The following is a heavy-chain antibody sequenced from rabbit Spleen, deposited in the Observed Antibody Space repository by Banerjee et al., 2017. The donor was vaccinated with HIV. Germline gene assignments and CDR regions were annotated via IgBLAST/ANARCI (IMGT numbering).Heavy chain of an antibody. Sequence: QSLEESGGDLVKPGASLTLTCAASGFSFNSDYMCWVRQAPGKGLEWIACIYTGDGNTYYASWAKGRFTLSKTSSTTVTLQMTSLTVADTATYFCARDSGSSFSTYGMDLWGQGTLVTVS. CDR3: ARDSGSSFSTYGMDL. J-gene: IGHJ3*01. CDR1: GFSFNSDY. D-gene: IGHD8-1*01. CDR2: IYTGDGNT. V-gene: IGHV1S40*01.